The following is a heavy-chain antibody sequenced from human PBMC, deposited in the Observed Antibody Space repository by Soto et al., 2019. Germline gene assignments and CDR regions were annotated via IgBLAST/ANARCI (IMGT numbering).Heavy chain of an antibody. CDR2: INPNSGGT. D-gene: IGHD2-15*01. V-gene: IGHV1-2*02. CDR3: ARVRRYCSGGSCVWFDP. CDR1: GYTFTGYY. J-gene: IGHJ5*02. Sequence: QVQLVQSGAEVKKPGASVKVSCKASGYTFTGYYMHWVRQAPGQGLEWMGWINPNSGGTNYAQKFQGRVTMTRDTSISTAYMELSRPRSDDTAVYYCARVRRYCSGGSCVWFDPWGQGTLVTVSS.